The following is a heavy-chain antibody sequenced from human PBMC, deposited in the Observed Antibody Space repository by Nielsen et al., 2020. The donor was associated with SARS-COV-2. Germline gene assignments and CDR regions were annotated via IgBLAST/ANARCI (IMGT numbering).Heavy chain of an antibody. V-gene: IGHV3-33*01. CDR3: ARGSGGIAAAGLDY. CDR1: GFTFSSYG. CDR2: IWYDGSNK. J-gene: IGHJ4*02. D-gene: IGHD6-13*01. Sequence: GGSLRLSCAASGFTFSSYGMHWVRQAPGKGLEWVAVIWYDGSNKYYADSVKGRFTISRDNSKNTLYLQMNSLRAEDTAVYYCARGSGGIAAAGLDYWGQGTLVTVSS.